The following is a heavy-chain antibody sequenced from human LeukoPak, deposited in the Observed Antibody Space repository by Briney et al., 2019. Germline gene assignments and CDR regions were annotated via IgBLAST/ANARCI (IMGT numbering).Heavy chain of an antibody. CDR1: GYSLTGYY. CDR3: ARQVDTAMALPDY. CDR2: INPNSGGT. V-gene: IGHV1-2*02. J-gene: IGHJ4*02. Sequence: ASVKVSCKASGYSLTGYYMHWVRQAPGQGLEWMGWINPNSGGTNYAQKLQGRVTMTTDTSTTTAYMELRNLRSDDTAIYYCARQVDTAMALPDYWGQGTLVTVSS. D-gene: IGHD5-18*01.